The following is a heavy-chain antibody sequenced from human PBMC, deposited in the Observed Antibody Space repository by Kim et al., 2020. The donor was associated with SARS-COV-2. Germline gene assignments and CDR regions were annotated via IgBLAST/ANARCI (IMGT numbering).Heavy chain of an antibody. CDR1: AYSFTNDY. CDR2: IHPTDSYI. V-gene: IGHV5-10-1*01. D-gene: IGHD2-2*01. J-gene: IGHJ2*01. Sequence: GESLKISCQASAYSFTNDYIAWVRQVPGKGLEWVARIHPTDSYINFGPSFQGHVTVSVDKAVNTVFMHWGSLRTSDTAIYYCARLPRPSNWSNWYFDLWG. CDR3: ARLPRPSNWSNWYFDL.